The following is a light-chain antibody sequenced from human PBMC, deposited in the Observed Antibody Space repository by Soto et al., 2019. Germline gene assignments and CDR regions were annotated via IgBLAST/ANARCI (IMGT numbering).Light chain of an antibody. CDR1: QSVSSTY. CDR2: GAS. Sequence: EVVLKQSPGTLSLSPGERATLSCRASQSVSSTYLAWYQQRPGQAPRLLIYGASTRATDIPDRISGSGSGTDFTLTVSRLEPEDFAVYYCQHYGSTPWSFGQGTKVDI. V-gene: IGKV3-20*01. J-gene: IGKJ1*01. CDR3: QHYGSTPWS.